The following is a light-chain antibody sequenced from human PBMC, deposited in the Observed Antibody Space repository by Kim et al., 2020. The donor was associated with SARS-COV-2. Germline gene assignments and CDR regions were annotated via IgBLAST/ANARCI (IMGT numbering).Light chain of an antibody. J-gene: IGLJ3*02. CDR1: SRDVGTYNY. CDR3: NSYTTSTTWV. Sequence: QSNTISCTVTSRDVGTYNYVSWYQQYPGQAPKLMIYDVSKRPSGVSDRFSGSKSGNTASLTISGLQAEDEADYYCNSYTTSTTWVFGGGTQLTVL. V-gene: IGLV2-14*04. CDR2: DVS.